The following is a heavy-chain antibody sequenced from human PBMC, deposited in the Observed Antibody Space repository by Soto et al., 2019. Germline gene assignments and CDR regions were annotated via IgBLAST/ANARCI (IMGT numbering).Heavy chain of an antibody. Sequence: ASVKVSCKASGGTFSSYAISWVRQAPGQGLEWMGGIIPIFGTANYAQKFQGRVTITADESTSTAYMELSSLRSEDTAVYYCARVHSSSSDYYYYYYMDVWGKGTTVTVSS. CDR2: IIPIFGTA. J-gene: IGHJ6*03. CDR3: ARVHSSSSDYYYYYYMDV. CDR1: GGTFSSYA. V-gene: IGHV1-69*13. D-gene: IGHD6-6*01.